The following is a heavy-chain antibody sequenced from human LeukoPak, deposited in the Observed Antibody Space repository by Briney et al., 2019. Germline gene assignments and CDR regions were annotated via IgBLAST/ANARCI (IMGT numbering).Heavy chain of an antibody. Sequence: SETLSLTCTVSGGSISSGGYYWSWIRQHPGKGLEWIGYIYYSGSTYYNPSLKSRVTISVDTSKNQFSLKLSSVTAADTAVYYCARAVYYYDSSGYYPFDYWGQGTLVTVSS. CDR1: GGSISSGGYY. V-gene: IGHV4-31*03. D-gene: IGHD3-22*01. CDR3: ARAVYYYDSSGYYPFDY. CDR2: IYYSGST. J-gene: IGHJ4*02.